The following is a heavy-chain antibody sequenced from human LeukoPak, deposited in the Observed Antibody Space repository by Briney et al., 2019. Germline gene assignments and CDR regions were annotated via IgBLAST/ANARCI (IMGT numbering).Heavy chain of an antibody. J-gene: IGHJ4*03. V-gene: IGHV4-34*01. CDR1: GGSFTGYY. D-gene: IGHD1-1*01. CDR2: VNHRGDT. Sequence: SETLSLTCAVYGGSFTGYYWSWIRQSPGKGLQWIAEVNHRGDTNYNPSVKGRVTISVDTSKNQFTLKVTSLTAADTAVYYCARGPTISETGYFDYWGQGTLVTVSS. CDR3: ARGPTISETGYFDY.